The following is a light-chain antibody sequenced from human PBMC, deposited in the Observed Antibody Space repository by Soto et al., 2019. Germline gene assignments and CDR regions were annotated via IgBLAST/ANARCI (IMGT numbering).Light chain of an antibody. J-gene: IGKJ4*01. CDR2: DAS. V-gene: IGKV3-11*01. CDR1: QSINTF. CDR3: QQRSIWPLT. Sequence: EVLLTQSPATLSVSPGESVTLSCRASQSINTFLAWYQQKPGQAPRLLIYDASYRAAGIPARFSGRGSGTDFPLTINSLDPEDFAVYHCQQRSIWPLTFGGGTRVE.